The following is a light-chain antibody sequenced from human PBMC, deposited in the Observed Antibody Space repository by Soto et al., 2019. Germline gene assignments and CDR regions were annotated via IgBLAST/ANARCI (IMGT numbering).Light chain of an antibody. Sequence: GDRVTITCRASQSISSWLAWYQQKPGKAPKLLIYDASSLESGVPSRFSGSGSGTEFTLTISSLQPDDFATYYCQHYNSYSEAFGQGTKV. CDR1: QSISSW. J-gene: IGKJ1*01. V-gene: IGKV1-5*01. CDR2: DAS. CDR3: QHYNSYSEA.